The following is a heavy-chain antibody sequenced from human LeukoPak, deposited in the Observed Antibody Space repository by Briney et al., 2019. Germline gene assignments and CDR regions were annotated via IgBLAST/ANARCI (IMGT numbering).Heavy chain of an antibody. V-gene: IGHV3-23*01. J-gene: IGHJ4*02. CDR2: ISGSGGST. Sequence: AGGSLRLSCAASGFTFSSYVMSWVRQAPGKGLEWVSSISGSGGSTYYADSVKGRFTISRDNSKNTLYLQMNSLKAEDTAVYYCAKDSYGSGSYFYWGQGTLVTGSS. CDR3: AKDSYGSGSYFY. D-gene: IGHD3-10*01. CDR1: GFTFSSYV.